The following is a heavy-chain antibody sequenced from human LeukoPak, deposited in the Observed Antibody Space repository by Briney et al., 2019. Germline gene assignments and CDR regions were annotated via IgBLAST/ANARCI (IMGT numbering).Heavy chain of an antibody. CDR3: AKCAGYKVVPAYYYYYMDV. CDR2: ISYDGSNK. J-gene: IGHJ6*03. D-gene: IGHD2-2*01. Sequence: GGSLRLSCAASGFTFSSYAMHWVRQAPGKGLEWVAVISYDGSNKYYADSVKGRFTISRDNSKNTLYLQMNSLRAEDTAVYYCAKCAGYKVVPAYYYYYMDVWGKGTTVTVSS. V-gene: IGHV3-30-3*02. CDR1: GFTFSSYA.